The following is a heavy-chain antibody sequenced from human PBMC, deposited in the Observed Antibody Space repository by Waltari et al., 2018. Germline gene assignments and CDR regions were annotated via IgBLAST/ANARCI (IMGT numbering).Heavy chain of an antibody. D-gene: IGHD3-3*01. CDR3: AKDSFEYDFWSGRLHNWFDP. CDR2: ISGSGGST. V-gene: IGHV3-23*01. CDR1: GFTFRSYA. Sequence: EVQLLESGGGLVQPGGSLRLSCAASGFTFRSYAMSWVRQAPGKGLEWVSAISGSGGSTYYADSVKGRFTISRDNSKNTLYLQMNSLRAEDTAVYYCAKDSFEYDFWSGRLHNWFDPWGQGTLVTVSS. J-gene: IGHJ5*02.